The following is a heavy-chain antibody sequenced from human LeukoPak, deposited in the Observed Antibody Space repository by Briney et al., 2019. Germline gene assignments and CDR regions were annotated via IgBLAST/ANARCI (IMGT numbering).Heavy chain of an antibody. CDR2: IYYSGST. J-gene: IGHJ4*02. CDR1: GGSISSYY. V-gene: IGHV4-59*01. D-gene: IGHD5-18*01. CDR3: ARHTAMAHFDY. Sequence: SETLSLTCTVSGGSISSYYWSWIRQPPGKGLEWIGYIYYSGSTNYNPSLKSRVTISVDTSKDQFSLKLSSVTAADTAVYYCARHTAMAHFDYWGQGTLVTVSS.